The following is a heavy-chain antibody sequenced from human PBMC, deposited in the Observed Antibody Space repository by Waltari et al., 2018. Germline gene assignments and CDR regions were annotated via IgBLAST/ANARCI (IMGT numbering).Heavy chain of an antibody. CDR1: GFAFRRDG. D-gene: IGHD2-21*01. CDR3: ARETSHYYYFDY. J-gene: IGHJ4*02. V-gene: IGHV3-33*01. Sequence: VQLVESGGGVVQPGRSLRLPCAASGFAFRRDGLHWVRQAPGKGLEWVAVIWYDGNNKYYADSVKGRFTISRDNSKNTLYLQMNSLRAEDTAVYYCARETSHYYYFDYWGQGTLVTVSS. CDR2: IWYDGNNK.